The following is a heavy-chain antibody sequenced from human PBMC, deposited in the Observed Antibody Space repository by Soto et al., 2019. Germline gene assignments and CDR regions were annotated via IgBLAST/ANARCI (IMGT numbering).Heavy chain of an antibody. V-gene: IGHV1-3*01. CDR2: INAGNGNT. CDR3: ARCPNDDFWSGSGRFGMDG. Sequence: ASVKVSCKASGYTFTSYAMHWVRQAPGQRLEWMGWINAGNGNTKYSQKFQGRVTITRDTSASTAYMELSSLRSEDTAVYYCARCPNDDFWSGSGRFGMDGWGQGNTVTVSS. CDR1: GYTFTSYA. D-gene: IGHD3-3*01. J-gene: IGHJ6*02.